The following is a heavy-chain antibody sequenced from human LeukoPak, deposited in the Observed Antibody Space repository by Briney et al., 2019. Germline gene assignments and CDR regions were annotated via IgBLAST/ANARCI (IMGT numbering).Heavy chain of an antibody. CDR2: INHDGSST. CDR3: VRDWGYDSSGYWQKYFDT. CDR1: GFTVSSNY. D-gene: IGHD3-22*01. V-gene: IGHV3-74*01. J-gene: IGHJ4*02. Sequence: PGGSLRLSCVASGFTVSSNYMSWVRQAPGKGLVWVSRINHDGSSTNYADSVKGRFTISRDNAKNTLYLQMNSLRAEDTAVYYCVRDWGYDSSGYWQKYFDTWGQGTLVTVSS.